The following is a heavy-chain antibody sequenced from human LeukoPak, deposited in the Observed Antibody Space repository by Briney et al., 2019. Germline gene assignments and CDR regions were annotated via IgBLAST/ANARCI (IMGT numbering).Heavy chain of an antibody. CDR1: GGSFSGYY. CDR2: INHSGST. V-gene: IGHV4-34*01. D-gene: IGHD6-13*01. CDR3: ARNLIAAAGRVFDY. J-gene: IGHJ4*02. Sequence: SETLSLTCAVYGGSFSGYYWSWIRQPPGKGLEWIGEINHSGSTNYNPSLKSRVTISVDTSKNQFSLKLSSVTAADTAVYYCARNLIAAAGRVFDYWGQGTLVTVSS.